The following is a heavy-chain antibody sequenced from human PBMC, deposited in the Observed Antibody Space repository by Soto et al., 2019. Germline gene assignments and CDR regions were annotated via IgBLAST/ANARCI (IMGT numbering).Heavy chain of an antibody. Sequence: QVQLVQSGAEVKKPGSSVKVSCKASGGTFSSYAISWVRQAPGQGLEWMGGIIPIFGTANYAQKFQGRVTITADESTRTAYMELSSLRSEDTAVYYCARAKTYYDILTCSHGTRGWFDPWGQGTLVTVSS. CDR1: GGTFSSYA. J-gene: IGHJ5*02. CDR2: IIPIFGTA. CDR3: ARAKTYYDILTCSHGTRGWFDP. D-gene: IGHD3-9*01. V-gene: IGHV1-69*12.